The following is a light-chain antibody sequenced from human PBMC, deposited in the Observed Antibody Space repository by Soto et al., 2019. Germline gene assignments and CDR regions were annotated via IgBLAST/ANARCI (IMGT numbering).Light chain of an antibody. CDR3: QQYGDSPRGT. V-gene: IGKV3D-20*01. J-gene: IGKJ4*01. Sequence: EVVLTQSPATLSLSPGERATLSCEASQTVSSSYLAWYQQKPGLAPRLLIYDASSRATGIPDRFRGSGSGTDFTLTISRLEPEDFAVYYCQQYGDSPRGTFGGGTKVEIK. CDR2: DAS. CDR1: QTVSSSY.